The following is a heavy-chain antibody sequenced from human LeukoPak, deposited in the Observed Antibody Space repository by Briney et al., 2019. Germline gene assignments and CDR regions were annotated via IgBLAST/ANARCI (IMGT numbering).Heavy chain of an antibody. CDR3: ARKLPNYYGSGSRNWFDP. D-gene: IGHD3-10*01. Sequence: SETLSLTCAVYGGSFSGYYWSWIRQPPGKGLEWIGEINHSGSTNYNPSLKSRVTISVDTSKNQFSLKLSSVTAADTAVYYCARKLPNYYGSGSRNWFDPWGQGTLVTVSS. CDR2: INHSGST. CDR1: GGSFSGYY. V-gene: IGHV4-34*01. J-gene: IGHJ5*02.